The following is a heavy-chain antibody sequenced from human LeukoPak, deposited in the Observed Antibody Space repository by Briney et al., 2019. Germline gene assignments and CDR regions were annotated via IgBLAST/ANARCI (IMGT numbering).Heavy chain of an antibody. D-gene: IGHD6-13*01. CDR1: GFTFSSYA. V-gene: IGHV3-21*01. CDR3: ARDLRDSSSWYWYYYYMDV. CDR2: ISSSSSYI. J-gene: IGHJ6*03. Sequence: GGSLRLSCAASGFTFSSYAMNWVRQAPGKGLEWVSSISSSSSYIYYADSVKGRFTISRDNAKNSLYLQMNSLRAEDTAVYYCARDLRDSSSWYWYYYYMDVWGKGTTVTVSS.